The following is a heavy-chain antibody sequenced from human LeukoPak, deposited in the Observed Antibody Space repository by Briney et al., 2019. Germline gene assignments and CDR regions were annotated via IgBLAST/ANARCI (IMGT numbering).Heavy chain of an antibody. CDR1: GSNFSSYS. J-gene: IGHJ4*02. CDR2: ISSSSSFR. Sequence: GGSLRLSCAASGSNFSSYSMNWVRQAPGKGLEWVSSISSSSSFRYYADSVKGRFTISRDNAKNSLYLQMNSLRAEDTAVYYCAREGSGYFYWGQGTLVTVSS. D-gene: IGHD3-22*01. V-gene: IGHV3-21*01. CDR3: AREGSGYFY.